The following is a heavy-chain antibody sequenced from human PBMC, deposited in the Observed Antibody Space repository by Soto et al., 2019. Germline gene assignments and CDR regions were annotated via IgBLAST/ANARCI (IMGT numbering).Heavy chain of an antibody. V-gene: IGHV3-48*02. CDR3: ARERDDSSGYYDYYYYGMDV. J-gene: IGHJ6*02. CDR1: GFTFSSYS. Sequence: EVQLVESGGGLVQPGGSLRLSCAASGFTFSSYSMNWVRQAPGKGLEWVSYISSSSSTIYYADSVKGRFTISRDNAKNLLYRQRNSLRDEDTAVYYCARERDDSSGYYDYYYYGMDVWGQGTTVTVSS. D-gene: IGHD3-22*01. CDR2: ISSSSSTI.